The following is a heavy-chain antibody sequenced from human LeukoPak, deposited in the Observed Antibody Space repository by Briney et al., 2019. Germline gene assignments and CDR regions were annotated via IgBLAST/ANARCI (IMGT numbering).Heavy chain of an antibody. CDR2: INHSGST. V-gene: IGHV4-34*01. Sequence: SETLSLTCAVYGGSFSGYYWSWIRQPPGKGLEWIGEINHSGSTNYNPSLKSRVTISVDTSKNRFSLKLSSVTAADTAVYYCAVQSSGYYFGFDYWGQGTLVTVSS. CDR3: AVQSSGYYFGFDY. CDR1: GGSFSGYY. J-gene: IGHJ4*02. D-gene: IGHD3-22*01.